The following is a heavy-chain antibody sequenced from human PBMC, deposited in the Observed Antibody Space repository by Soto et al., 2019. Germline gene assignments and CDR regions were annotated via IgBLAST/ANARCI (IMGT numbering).Heavy chain of an antibody. CDR1: CGSFSGYY. V-gene: IGHV4-34*01. CDR2: INHSGST. CDR3: AARTRGYSYGLLNNWFDP. D-gene: IGHD5-18*01. J-gene: IGHJ5*02. Sequence: SETLSLTCAVYCGSFSGYYWSWIRQPPGKGLEWIGEINHSGSTNYNPSLKSRVTISVDTSKNQFSLKLSSVTAADTAVYYCAARTRGYSYGLLNNWFDPWGQGTLVTVSS.